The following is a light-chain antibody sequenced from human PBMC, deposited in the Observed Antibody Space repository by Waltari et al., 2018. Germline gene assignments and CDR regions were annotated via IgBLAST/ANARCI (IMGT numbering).Light chain of an antibody. CDR1: SSDIGSYNF. J-gene: IGLJ2*01. CDR3: SSYTTSSTVI. Sequence: QSALIQPPSVSGSPGQSVAIYCTGTSSDIGSYNFVSWYQQFPGTAPKLLIYEVTNRPSGVPARFSGSKSGYTASLAISGLQPEDEADYYCSSYTTSSTVIFGGGTKLTVL. V-gene: IGLV2-18*02. CDR2: EVT.